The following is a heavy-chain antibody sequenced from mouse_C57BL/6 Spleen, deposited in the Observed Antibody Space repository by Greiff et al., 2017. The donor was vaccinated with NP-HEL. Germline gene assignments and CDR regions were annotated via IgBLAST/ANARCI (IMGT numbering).Heavy chain of an antibody. CDR1: GYSITSGYY. CDR3: ARSIYDGYYWFAY. J-gene: IGHJ3*01. CDR2: IRYDGST. V-gene: IGHV3-6*01. Sequence: DVKLQESGPGLVKPSQSLSLTCSVTGYSITSGYYWNWIRQFPGNKLEWMGYIRYDGSTNYNPSLKNRISITSDTSKNQFFLKLNSVTTEDTATYYCARSIYDGYYWFAYWGQGTLVTVSA. D-gene: IGHD2-3*01.